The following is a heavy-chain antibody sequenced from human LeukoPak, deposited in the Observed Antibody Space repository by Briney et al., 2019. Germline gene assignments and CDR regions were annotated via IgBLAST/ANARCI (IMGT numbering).Heavy chain of an antibody. CDR2: LCTTGST. CDR3: ATGAGDFDH. Sequence: SETLSLTCTVSGGAISRWCWSWLRQPAGKGLEWIGRLCTTGSTNYSPSLKSRVTMSVDTSKNQFSLNLISVTAADTAVYYCATGAGDFDHWGQGILVTVSS. J-gene: IGHJ4*02. V-gene: IGHV4-4*07. CDR1: GGAISRWC. D-gene: IGHD1-14*01.